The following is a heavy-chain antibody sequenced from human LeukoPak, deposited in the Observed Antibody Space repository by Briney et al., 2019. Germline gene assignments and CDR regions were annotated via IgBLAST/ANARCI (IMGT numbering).Heavy chain of an antibody. CDR3: ARSLDVSRYYYDMGV. D-gene: IGHD3-16*01. J-gene: IGHJ6*02. V-gene: IGHV4-59*01. CDR1: DGSISTYY. CDR2: IYYSGST. Sequence: SETLSLICTVSDGSISTYYWSWIRQPPGKGLEWIGNIYYSGSTNYNPSLKSRVTISVDTSKNQFSLKLSSVTAADTAVYYCARSLDVSRYYYDMGVWGQGTTVTVSS.